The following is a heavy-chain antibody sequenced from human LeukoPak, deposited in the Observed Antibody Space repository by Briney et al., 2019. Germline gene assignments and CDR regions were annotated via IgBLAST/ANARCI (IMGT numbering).Heavy chain of an antibody. J-gene: IGHJ4*02. CDR3: ARDQYYYDSSGYIT. Sequence: RASVKVFCKASGGTFSSYAISWVRQAPGQGLEWMGRIIPIFGIANYAQKFQGRVTITADKSTSTAYMELSSLRSEDTAVYYCARDQYYYDSSGYITWGQGTLVTVSS. D-gene: IGHD3-22*01. CDR2: IIPIFGIA. CDR1: GGTFSSYA. V-gene: IGHV1-69*04.